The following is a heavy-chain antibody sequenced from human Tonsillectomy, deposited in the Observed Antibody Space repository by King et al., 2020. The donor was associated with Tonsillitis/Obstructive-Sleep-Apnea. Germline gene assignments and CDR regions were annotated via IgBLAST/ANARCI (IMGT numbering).Heavy chain of an antibody. CDR1: GFIFDDYA. D-gene: IGHD3-3*01. V-gene: IGHV3-9*01. CDR3: AKVPTYDFWSGFDN. CDR2: ISWNRGSI. Sequence: VQLVESGGGLVQPGRSLRLSCAASGFIFDDYAMHWVRQVPGKGLEWVSGISWNRGSIDYADSVRGRFTISRDSVKNSLYLQMNSLIAEDTALYYCAKVPTYDFWSGFDNWGQGTLVTVSS. J-gene: IGHJ4*02.